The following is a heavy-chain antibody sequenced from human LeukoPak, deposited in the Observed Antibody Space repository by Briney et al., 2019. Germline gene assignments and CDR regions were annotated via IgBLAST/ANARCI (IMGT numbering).Heavy chain of an antibody. CDR2: INHSGST. V-gene: IGHV4-34*01. CDR1: GGSFSGYY. D-gene: IGHD6-13*01. CDR3: ATVEISSSWFIPNDAFDI. Sequence: SETLSLTCAVYGGSFSGYYWSWIRQPPGKGLEWIGEINHSGSTNYNPSLKSRVTISVDTSKNQFSLKLSSVTAADTAVYYCATVEISSSWFIPNDAFDIWGQGTMVTVSS. J-gene: IGHJ3*02.